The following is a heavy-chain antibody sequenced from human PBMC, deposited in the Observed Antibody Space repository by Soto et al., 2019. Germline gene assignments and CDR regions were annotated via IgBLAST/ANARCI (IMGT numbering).Heavy chain of an antibody. CDR3: ARDLHYYGSGRYYGMDV. CDR2: ISGSGGST. V-gene: IGHV3-23*01. J-gene: IGHJ6*02. CDR1: GFTFSSYA. Sequence: EVQLLESGGGLVQPGGSLRLSCAASGFTFSSYAMSWVRQAPGKGLEWVSAISGSGGSTYYADSVKGRFTISRDNSKNTLYLQMNSPRAEDTAVYYCARDLHYYGSGRYYGMDVWGQGTTVTVSS. D-gene: IGHD3-10*01.